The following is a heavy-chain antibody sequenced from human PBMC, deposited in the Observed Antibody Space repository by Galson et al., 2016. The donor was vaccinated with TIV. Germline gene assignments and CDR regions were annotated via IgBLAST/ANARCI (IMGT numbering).Heavy chain of an antibody. V-gene: IGHV3-23*01. CDR2: ISDTGISR. J-gene: IGHJ4*02. CDR3: AKFAMLGKIAIHFDY. D-gene: IGHD2-2*02. Sequence: SLRLSCAASGFTFSNYVMGWVRQAPGKGLEWVSSISDTGISRYYADSVKGRFTISRDNSRNMSYLQMNSLRAEDTALYFCAKFAMLGKIAIHFDYWGQGTLLTVSS. CDR1: GFTFSNYV.